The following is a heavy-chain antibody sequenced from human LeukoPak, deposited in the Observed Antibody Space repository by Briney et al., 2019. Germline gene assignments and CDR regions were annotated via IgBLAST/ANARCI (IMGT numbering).Heavy chain of an antibody. CDR2: ISSSSSYI. V-gene: IGHV3-21*01. CDR1: GFTFSSYS. Sequence: EGSLRLSCAASGFTFSSYSMNWVRQAPGKGLEWVSSISSSSSYIYYADSVKGRFTISRDNAKNSLYLQMNSLRAEDTAVYYCARDGMITFGGGSYGMDVWGQGTTVTVSS. CDR3: ARDGMITFGGGSYGMDV. D-gene: IGHD3-16*01. J-gene: IGHJ6*02.